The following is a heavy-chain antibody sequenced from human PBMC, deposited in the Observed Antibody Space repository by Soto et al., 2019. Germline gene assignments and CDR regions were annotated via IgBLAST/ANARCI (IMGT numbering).Heavy chain of an antibody. CDR2: ISYDGSNK. V-gene: IGHV3-30-3*01. Sequence: QSGGSLRLSCAASGFTFSSYAMHWVRQAPGKGLEWVAVISYDGSNKYYADSVKGRFTISRDNSKNTLYLQMNSLRAEDTAVYYCARGRHVTYYYDSSGYYPYYFDYWGQGTLVTVSS. CDR3: ARGRHVTYYYDSSGYYPYYFDY. CDR1: GFTFSSYA. D-gene: IGHD3-22*01. J-gene: IGHJ4*02.